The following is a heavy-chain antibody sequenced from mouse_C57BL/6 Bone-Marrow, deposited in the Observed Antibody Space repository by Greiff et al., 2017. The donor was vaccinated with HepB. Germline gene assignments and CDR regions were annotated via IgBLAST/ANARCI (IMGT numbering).Heavy chain of an antibody. CDR3: ARGITTVPWFAY. V-gene: IGHV5-4*03. J-gene: IGHJ3*01. CDR1: GFTFSSYA. Sequence: EVKLVESGGGLVKPGGSLKLSCAASGFTFSSYAMSWVRQTPEKRLEWVATISDGGSYTYYPDNVKGRFTISRDNAKNNLYLQMSHLKSEDTAMYYCARGITTVPWFAYWGQGTLVTVSA. CDR2: ISDGGSYT. D-gene: IGHD1-1*01.